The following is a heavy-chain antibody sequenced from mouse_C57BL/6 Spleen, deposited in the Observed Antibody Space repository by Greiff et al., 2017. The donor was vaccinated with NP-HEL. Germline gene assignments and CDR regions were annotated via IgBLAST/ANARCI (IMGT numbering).Heavy chain of an antibody. Sequence: VQLQQPGAELVKPGASVKMSCKASGYTFTSYWITWVKQRPGQGLEWLGDIYPGSGSTNYNEKFKSKATLTVDTSSSTAYMQLSSLTSEDSAVYYCARNGYYDAMDYWGQGTSVTVSS. CDR3: ARNGYYDAMDY. CDR1: GYTFTSYW. V-gene: IGHV1-55*01. CDR2: IYPGSGST. J-gene: IGHJ4*01. D-gene: IGHD2-2*01.